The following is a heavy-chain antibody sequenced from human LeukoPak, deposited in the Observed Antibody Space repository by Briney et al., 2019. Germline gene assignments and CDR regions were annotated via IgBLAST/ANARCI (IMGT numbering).Heavy chain of an antibody. Sequence: GASVKVSXKASGYTFTGYYMHWVRQAPGQGLEWMGRINPNSGGTNYAQKFQGRVTMTRDTSISTAYMELSRLRSDDTAVYYCARVSIAAAGTISGYYYYMDVWGKGTTVTVSS. CDR2: INPNSGGT. J-gene: IGHJ6*03. CDR3: ARVSIAAAGTISGYYYYMDV. CDR1: GYTFTGYY. D-gene: IGHD6-13*01. V-gene: IGHV1-2*06.